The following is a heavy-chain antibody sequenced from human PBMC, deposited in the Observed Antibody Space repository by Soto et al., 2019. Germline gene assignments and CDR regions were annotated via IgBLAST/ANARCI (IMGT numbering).Heavy chain of an antibody. J-gene: IGHJ4*02. V-gene: IGHV1-18*04. Sequence: ASVKVSYKASGYTFTSYGISWVRQAPGQGLEWMGWISGYNGDTNYAQKVQGRVTMTTDTSTSTVYMELRSLRSDDTALYYCARDNGYYSYDSWGQGTLVTVSS. D-gene: IGHD5-18*01. CDR3: ARDNGYYSYDS. CDR1: GYTFTSYG. CDR2: ISGYNGDT.